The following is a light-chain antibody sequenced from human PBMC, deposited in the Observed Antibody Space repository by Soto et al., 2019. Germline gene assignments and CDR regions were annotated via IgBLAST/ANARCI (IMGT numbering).Light chain of an antibody. CDR2: GAS. Sequence: EIVMTQSPATLSVSPGERATLSCRASQSISSNLAWYQQKPGQAPGLLISGASTRATGIPASFSGSGSGTDFTLTISSLQSEAFAVYYCLQLHDWPMTFGPGTKVDIK. CDR3: LQLHDWPMT. J-gene: IGKJ3*01. CDR1: QSISSN. V-gene: IGKV3-15*01.